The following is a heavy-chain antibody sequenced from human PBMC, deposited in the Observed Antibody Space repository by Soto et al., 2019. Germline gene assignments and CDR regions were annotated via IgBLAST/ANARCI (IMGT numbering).Heavy chain of an antibody. CDR3: ARAPYYYYYYGMDV. Sequence: LSLTCAVYGGSFSGYYWSWIRQPPGKGLEWIGEINHSGSTNYNPSLKSRVTISVDTSKNQFSLKLSSVTAADTAVYYCARAPYYYYYYGMDVWGQGTTVTVYS. J-gene: IGHJ6*02. CDR2: INHSGST. CDR1: GGSFSGYY. V-gene: IGHV4-34*01.